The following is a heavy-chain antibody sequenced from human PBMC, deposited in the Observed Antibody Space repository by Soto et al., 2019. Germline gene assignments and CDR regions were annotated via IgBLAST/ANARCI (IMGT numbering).Heavy chain of an antibody. CDR1: GFSFSNAW. D-gene: IGHD3-22*01. CDR3: TAASYHTMIIVRYEY. V-gene: IGHV3-15*07. Sequence: EVQLVESGGGLVKPGGPLRLSCAASGFSFSNAWINWVRQAPGKGLEWVGRVKSKADGGRTDFAAALEGRYVISGDDSNAMVYREMNSLKTEDTGIYCCTAASYHTMIIVRYEYWANGTLVTVSS. J-gene: IGHJ4*01. CDR2: VKSKADGGRT.